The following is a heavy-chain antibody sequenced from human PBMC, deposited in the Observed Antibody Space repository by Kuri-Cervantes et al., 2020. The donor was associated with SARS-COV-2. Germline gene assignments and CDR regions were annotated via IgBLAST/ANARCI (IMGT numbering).Heavy chain of an antibody. D-gene: IGHD6-19*01. CDR1: GFTFSSYW. CDR3: ARDPDSSGWYAGDAFDI. J-gene: IGHJ3*02. CDR2: INSGGSST. Sequence: GGSLRLSCAASGFTFSSYWMHWVRQAPGKGLVWVSRINSGGSSTSYADSVKGRFTISRDNAKNTLYLQMSSLRAEDTAVYYCARDPDSSGWYAGDAFDIWGQGTMVTVSS. V-gene: IGHV3-74*01.